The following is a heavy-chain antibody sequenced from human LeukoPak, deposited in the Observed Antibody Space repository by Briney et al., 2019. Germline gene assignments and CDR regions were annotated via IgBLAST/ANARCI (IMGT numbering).Heavy chain of an antibody. J-gene: IGHJ3*02. Sequence: ASVKVSCKASCGTFSSYTSSWVRQAPGQGLEWMGRIIPILGIANYAQKIQGRGTITADKSTSTAYMELSSLRSEDTAVYYCARWHGAADAFDIWGQGTMVTVSS. D-gene: IGHD2-15*01. V-gene: IGHV1-69*02. CDR2: IIPILGIA. CDR3: ARWHGAADAFDI. CDR1: CGTFSSYT.